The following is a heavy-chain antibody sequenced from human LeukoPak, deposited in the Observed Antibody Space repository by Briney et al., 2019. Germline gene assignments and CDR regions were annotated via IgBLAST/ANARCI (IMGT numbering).Heavy chain of an antibody. D-gene: IGHD3-9*01. Sequence: PGGSLRLSCAASGFTFSSYGMSWVRQAPGKGLDWVSTIRGNGGRTYYADSAKGRFTISRDNSKNTLYLQMNSLRAEDTAVYYCASQGDYEILTGYYQTSDRPPYFGYWGQGTLATVSS. CDR2: IRGNGGRT. CDR3: ASQGDYEILTGYYQTSDRPPYFGY. CDR1: GFTFSSYG. V-gene: IGHV3-23*01. J-gene: IGHJ4*02.